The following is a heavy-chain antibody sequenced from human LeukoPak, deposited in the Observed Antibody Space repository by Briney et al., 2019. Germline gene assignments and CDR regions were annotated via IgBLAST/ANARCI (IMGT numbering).Heavy chain of an antibody. D-gene: IGHD5-12*01. V-gene: IGHV1-2*02. CDR3: ARGARYSGYDYVY. Sequence: ASVKVSCKASGYTFTSYDINWVRQATGQGLEWMGWINPNSGGTNYAQKFQGRVTMTRDTSISTAYMELSRLRSDDTAVYYCARGARYSGYDYVYWGQGTLVTVSS. J-gene: IGHJ4*02. CDR2: INPNSGGT. CDR1: GYTFTSYD.